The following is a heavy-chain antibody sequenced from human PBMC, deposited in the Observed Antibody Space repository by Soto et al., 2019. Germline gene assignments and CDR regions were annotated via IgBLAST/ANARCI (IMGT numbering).Heavy chain of an antibody. D-gene: IGHD3-9*01. Sequence: SETLSLTCTVSGGSISSRSYYWGWIRQPPGKGLEWIGSIYYSGSTYYNPSLKSRVTISVDTSKNQFSLKLSSVTAADTAMYYCARHERNYDILTGGDYYYYGMDVWGQGTTVTVSS. V-gene: IGHV4-39*01. CDR3: ARHERNYDILTGGDYYYYGMDV. CDR1: GGSISSRSYY. CDR2: IYYSGST. J-gene: IGHJ6*02.